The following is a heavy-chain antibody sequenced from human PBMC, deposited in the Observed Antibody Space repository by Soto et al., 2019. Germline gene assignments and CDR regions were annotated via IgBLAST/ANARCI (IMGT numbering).Heavy chain of an antibody. J-gene: IGHJ4*02. D-gene: IGHD3-22*01. CDR3: ARQGYYDSSGYYYGSYYFDY. CDR2: IYYSGST. V-gene: IGHV4-39*01. Sequence: SETLSLTCTVSGGSISSSSYYWGWIRQPPGKGLEWIGSIYYSGSTYYNPSLKSQVTISVDTSKNQFSLKLSSVTAADTAVYYCARQGYYDSSGYYYGSYYFDYWGQGTLVTVSS. CDR1: GGSISSSSYY.